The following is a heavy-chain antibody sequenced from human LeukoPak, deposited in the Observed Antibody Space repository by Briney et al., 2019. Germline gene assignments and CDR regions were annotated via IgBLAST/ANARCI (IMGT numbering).Heavy chain of an antibody. CDR2: ISSSSSYI. CDR1: GFTFSSYG. Sequence: GRSLRLSCAASGFTFSSYGMHWVRQAPGKGLEWVSSISSSSSYIYYADSVKGRFTISRDNAKNSLYLQMNSLRAEDTAVYYCARFYNKWPEVSVPFDYWGQGTLVTVSS. J-gene: IGHJ4*02. CDR3: ARFYNKWPEVSVPFDY. D-gene: IGHD1-14*01. V-gene: IGHV3-21*01.